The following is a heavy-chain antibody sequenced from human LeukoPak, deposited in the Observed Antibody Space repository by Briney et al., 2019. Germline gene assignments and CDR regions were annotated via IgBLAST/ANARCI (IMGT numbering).Heavy chain of an antibody. J-gene: IGHJ6*03. Sequence: PSETLSLTCTVSGGSISSYYWSWIRQPPGKGLEWIGYIYYSGSTNYNPSLKSRVTISVDTSKNQFSLKLSSVTAADTAVYYCARGRSSWEQLTYYYYYYMDVWGKGTTVTVSS. D-gene: IGHD1-26*01. CDR1: GGSISSYY. V-gene: IGHV4-59*01. CDR3: ARGRSSWEQLTYYYYYYMDV. CDR2: IYYSGST.